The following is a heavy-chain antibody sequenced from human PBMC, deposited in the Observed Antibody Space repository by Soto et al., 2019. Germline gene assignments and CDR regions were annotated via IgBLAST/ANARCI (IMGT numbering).Heavy chain of an antibody. Sequence: GGSLRLSCEASGFKFSDYHMSWIRQARGKGLEWISYISSSGSYTTYTDSVKGRFTISRDNAKSSLYLQMKNLRGDDTAIYYCASVASTTLGAHRQSHDPLVEVWGQGNTVTVSS. CDR2: ISSSGSYT. J-gene: IGHJ6*01. CDR3: ASVASTTLGAHRQSHDPLVEV. CDR1: GFKFSDYH. V-gene: IGHV3-11*03. D-gene: IGHD3-3*01.